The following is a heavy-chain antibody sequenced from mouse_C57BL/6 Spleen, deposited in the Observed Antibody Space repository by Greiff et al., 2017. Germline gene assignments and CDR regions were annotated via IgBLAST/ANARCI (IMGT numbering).Heavy chain of an antibody. CDR1: GFSLTSYG. CDR3: ARIWDYDSWFAY. CDR2: IWSGGST. V-gene: IGHV2-2*01. D-gene: IGHD2-4*01. J-gene: IGHJ3*01. Sequence: VQLQESGPGLVQPSQSLSITCTASGFSLTSYGVHWVRQSPGKGLEWLGVIWSGGSTDCNGDFISRLSISKDNSKSKVVYKMNSLQADDTAIYYCARIWDYDSWFAYWGQGTLVTVSA.